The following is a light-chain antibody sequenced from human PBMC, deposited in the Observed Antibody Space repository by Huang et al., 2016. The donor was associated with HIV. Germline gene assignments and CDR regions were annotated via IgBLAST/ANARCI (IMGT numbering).Light chain of an antibody. CDR3: QQYHSTPYT. J-gene: IGKJ2*01. Sequence: DIQMTQSPSSLSASVRNRVTITCRASQAIAKSLAWYQQKPGKAPKLLLYAASRLESGVPSRFSGSGSGTDYTLTISSLQPEDFVTYYCQQYHSTPYTFGQGTKLEIK. CDR1: QAIAKS. CDR2: AAS. V-gene: IGKV1-NL1*01.